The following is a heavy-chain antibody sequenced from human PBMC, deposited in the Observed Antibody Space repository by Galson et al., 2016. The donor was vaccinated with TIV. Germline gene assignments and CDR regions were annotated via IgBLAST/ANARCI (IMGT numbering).Heavy chain of an antibody. CDR2: ISSRGTYT. J-gene: IGHJ3*02. D-gene: IGHD3-16*01. Sequence: SLRLSCAASGFTFNTYKMNWVRQAPGKGLEWISSISSRGTYTHYADSVKGRVTISRDNANNSLYLQMNSLRAEDTAVYYCARDGARIGAHSASDIWGQGTMVTVSS. V-gene: IGHV3-21*06. CDR3: ARDGARIGAHSASDI. CDR1: GFTFNTYK.